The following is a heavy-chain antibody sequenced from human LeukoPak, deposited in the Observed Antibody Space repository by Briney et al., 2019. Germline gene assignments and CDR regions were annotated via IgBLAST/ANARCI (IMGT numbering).Heavy chain of an antibody. CDR2: ISGSGGST. V-gene: IGHV3-23*01. J-gene: IGHJ6*03. D-gene: IGHD3-22*01. Sequence: GGPLRLSCAASGFTFSSYAMSWVRQAPGKGLEWVSAISGSGGSTYYADSVKGRFTISRDNSKNTLYLQMNSLRAEDTAVYYCACLCVTMIVVATDYMDVWGKGTTVTVSS. CDR3: ACLCVTMIVVATDYMDV. CDR1: GFTFSSYA.